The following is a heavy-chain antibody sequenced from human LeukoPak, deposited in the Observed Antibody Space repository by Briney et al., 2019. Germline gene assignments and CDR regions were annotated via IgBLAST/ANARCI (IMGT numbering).Heavy chain of an antibody. J-gene: IGHJ4*02. CDR2: INHSGST. CDR1: GGSFSGYY. Sequence: SETLSLTCAVSGGSFSGYYWSWIRQPPGKGLEWIGEINHSGSTNYNPSLKSRVTISVDTSKNQFSLKLSSVTAADTAVYYCARGYPVTMIVVVITTSGYFDYWGQGTLVTVSS. V-gene: IGHV4-34*01. D-gene: IGHD3-22*01. CDR3: ARGYPVTMIVVVITTSGYFDY.